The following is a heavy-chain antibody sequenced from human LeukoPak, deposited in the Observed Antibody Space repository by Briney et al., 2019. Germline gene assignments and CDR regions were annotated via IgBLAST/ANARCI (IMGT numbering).Heavy chain of an antibody. CDR2: ISSSGSTR. Sequence: GGSLRLSCAASGFTFSDYYMSWIRQAPGKGLEGVSYISSSGSTRYYADSVKGRFTISMDNAKNSLYLQMTSLRAEDTDVYSCAREVGLEWSNQNYSYDYYMDVWGKGTTVTVSS. CDR1: GFTFSDYY. D-gene: IGHD3-3*01. J-gene: IGHJ6*03. CDR3: AREVGLEWSNQNYSYDYYMDV. V-gene: IGHV3-11*01.